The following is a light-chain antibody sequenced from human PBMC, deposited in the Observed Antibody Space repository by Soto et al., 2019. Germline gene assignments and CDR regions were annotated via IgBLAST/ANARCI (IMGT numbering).Light chain of an antibody. V-gene: IGKV1-17*02. CDR2: AAS. J-gene: IGKJ1*01. Sequence: DIQMTQSPSSLSASVGDRVTIICRASQSISSYLNWYQQKPGKAPKLLIYAASSLESGVPSRFSGSGSGKEFSLTNSNLQPEDFATYYCQHYNSYSEAFGQGTKVDI. CDR1: QSISSY. CDR3: QHYNSYSEA.